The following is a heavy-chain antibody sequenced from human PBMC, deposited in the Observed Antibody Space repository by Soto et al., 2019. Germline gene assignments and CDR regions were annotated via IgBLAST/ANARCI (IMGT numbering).Heavy chain of an antibody. CDR3: AREGNQLQDY. D-gene: IGHD2-2*01. CDR1: GCTFSSYG. J-gene: IGHJ4*02. Sequence: QVQLVESGGGVVQPGRSLRLSCAASGCTFSSYGMHWVRQAPGKGLEWVAVIWYDGSNKYYADSVKGRFTISRDNSKNTLYLQMNSLRAEDTAVYYCAREGNQLQDYWGQGTLVTVSS. V-gene: IGHV3-33*01. CDR2: IWYDGSNK.